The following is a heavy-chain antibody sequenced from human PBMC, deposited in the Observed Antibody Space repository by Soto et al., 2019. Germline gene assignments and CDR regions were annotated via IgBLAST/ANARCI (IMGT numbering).Heavy chain of an antibody. V-gene: IGHV3-15*07. D-gene: IGHD6-13*01. CDR1: GLKFSDAW. CDR3: TWQSRWNHDVFDV. J-gene: IGHJ3*01. CDR2: IKGKPNGEAT. Sequence: EVHLVESGGGLVKPRGSLRLSCVVSGLKFSDAWVKWVRQVPGKGLEWIGRIKGKPNGEATDYAASVKGRLSISRDDSESTVYLQMNGLKTEDTGMYYCTWQSRWNHDVFDVWGQGTMVTVSS.